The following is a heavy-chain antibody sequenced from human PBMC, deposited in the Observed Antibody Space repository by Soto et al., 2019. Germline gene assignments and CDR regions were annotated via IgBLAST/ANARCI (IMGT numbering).Heavy chain of an antibody. CDR1: GFTFSDYG. CDR2: INNAGVNT. Sequence: EVQLLESGGGLVQPGGSQILPCAASGFTFSDYGMSWVRQAPGKGLEWVSSINNAGVNTHYAGSVEGRFTISRDNSKNTLYLLMHSLRAEDTAIYYCAGQLWDTDYWGQGTLVTVSS. D-gene: IGHD3-16*01. J-gene: IGHJ4*02. CDR3: AGQLWDTDY. V-gene: IGHV3-23*01.